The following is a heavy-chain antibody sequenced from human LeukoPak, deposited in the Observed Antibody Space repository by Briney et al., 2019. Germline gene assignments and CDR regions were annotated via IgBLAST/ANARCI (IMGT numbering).Heavy chain of an antibody. CDR1: GFIFSSYS. Sequence: GGSLRLSCAASGFIFSSYSMNWVRQAPGKGLEWVSYISSSSSTIYYADSVKGRFTISRDNAKNSLYLQMNSLRAEDTAVYYCAKDQEAYSSSWYDYWGQGTLVTVSS. D-gene: IGHD6-13*01. V-gene: IGHV3-48*01. J-gene: IGHJ4*02. CDR2: ISSSSSTI. CDR3: AKDQEAYSSSWYDY.